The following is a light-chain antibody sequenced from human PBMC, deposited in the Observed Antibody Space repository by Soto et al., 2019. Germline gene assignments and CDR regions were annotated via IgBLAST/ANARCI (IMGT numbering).Light chain of an antibody. Sequence: EVGLGQSPYNLNWSPGERHTLSCIASQSLSGRYLAWYQQKLGQAPRLLIYDASTGATGVPGRFSGSGSGTEFTLTISSLQSEDFAVYYCQQYLKWPLTFGGRSKVAIK. CDR3: QQYLKWPLT. CDR1: QSLSGRY. V-gene: IGKV3-15*01. J-gene: IGKJ4*01. CDR2: DAS.